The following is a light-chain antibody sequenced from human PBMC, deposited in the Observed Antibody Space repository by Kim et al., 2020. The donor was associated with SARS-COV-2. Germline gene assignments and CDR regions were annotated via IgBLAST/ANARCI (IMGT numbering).Light chain of an antibody. CDR3: AAWDDSLNGVV. V-gene: IGLV1-44*01. CDR2: SNN. J-gene: IGLJ2*01. Sequence: GQMVTIFCSGRSSNIGSNTVNWYQQRPGTAPKLLIYSNNQRPSGVPDRFSGSKSGTSASLAISGLQSEDEADYYCAAWDDSLNGVVFGGGTQLTVL. CDR1: SSNIGSNT.